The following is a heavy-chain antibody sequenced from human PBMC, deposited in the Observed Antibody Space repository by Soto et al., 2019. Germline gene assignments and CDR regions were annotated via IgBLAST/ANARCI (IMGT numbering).Heavy chain of an antibody. CDR2: IYYSGST. D-gene: IGHD3-10*01. Sequence: TLAITCTVSSGSISSSSYYWGWIRQPPGKGLEWIGSIYYSGSTYYNPSLKSRVTISVDTSKNQFSLKLSSVTAADTAVYYCAKGGSGSYSNAFDIWGQGTMVTVSS. CDR3: AKGGSGSYSNAFDI. J-gene: IGHJ3*02. CDR1: SGSISSSSYY. V-gene: IGHV4-39*01.